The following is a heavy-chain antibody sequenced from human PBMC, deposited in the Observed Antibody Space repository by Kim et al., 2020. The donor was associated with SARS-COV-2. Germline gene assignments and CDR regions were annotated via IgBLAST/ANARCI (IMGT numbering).Heavy chain of an antibody. D-gene: IGHD5-12*01. J-gene: IGHJ4*02. Sequence: YNPSLTSRVTISVDTSKNQFSLKLSSVTAADTAVYYCARGRSGLEFKVDYWSQGTLVTVS. CDR3: ARGRSGLEFKVDY. V-gene: IGHV4-59*09.